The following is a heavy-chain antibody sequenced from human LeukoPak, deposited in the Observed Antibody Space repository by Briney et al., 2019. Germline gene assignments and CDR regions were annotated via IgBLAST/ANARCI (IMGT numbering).Heavy chain of an antibody. J-gene: IGHJ5*02. CDR1: GGSISSHY. D-gene: IGHD6-19*01. CDR2: IYTSGNT. V-gene: IGHV4-4*07. Sequence: TTSETLSLTCTVSGGSISSHYWSWIRQPAGKGLEWIGRIYTSGNTNYNPSLKSRVTMSVDTSKNQFSLKLSSVTAADTAVYYCARQWPANWFDPWGQGTLVTVSS. CDR3: ARQWPANWFDP.